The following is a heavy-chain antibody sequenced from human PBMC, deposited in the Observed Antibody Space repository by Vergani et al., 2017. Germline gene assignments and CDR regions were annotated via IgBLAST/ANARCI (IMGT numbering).Heavy chain of an antibody. V-gene: IGHV1-18*04. D-gene: IGHD3-9*01. J-gene: IGHJ5*02. CDR2: ISAYNGNT. CDR1: GGTFSSNS. CDR3: ARSLYDILTGYQGWFDP. Sequence: QGQLAQSGAEVKKPGSSVKVSCKASGGTFSSNSISWVRQAPGQGLEWMGWISAYNGNTNYAQKLQGRVTMTTDTSTSTAYMELRSLISDDTAVYYCARSLYDILTGYQGWFDPWGQGTLVTVSS.